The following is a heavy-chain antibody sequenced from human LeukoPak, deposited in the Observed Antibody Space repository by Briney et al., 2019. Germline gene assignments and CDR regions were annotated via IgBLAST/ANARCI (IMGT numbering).Heavy chain of an antibody. Sequence: SETLSLTCAVYGGSFSVYYWSWIRQPPGKGLEWIGEINHSGSTNYNPSLKGRVTISVDTSKNQFSLKLSSVTAADTAVYYCARGNYDFWSGWVIFDYWGQGTLVTVSS. CDR1: GGSFSVYY. CDR3: ARGNYDFWSGWVIFDY. V-gene: IGHV4-34*01. CDR2: INHSGST. J-gene: IGHJ4*02. D-gene: IGHD3-3*01.